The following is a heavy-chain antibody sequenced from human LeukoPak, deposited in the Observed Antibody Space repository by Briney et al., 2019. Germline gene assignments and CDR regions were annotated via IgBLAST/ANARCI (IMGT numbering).Heavy chain of an antibody. CDR1: GYTFNLFA. D-gene: IGHD5/OR15-5a*01. V-gene: IGHV3-23*01. J-gene: IGHJ4*02. CDR2: ISGSSENT. CDR3: GVWGLEAITD. Sequence: PGGSLRLSCAASGYTFNLFAMSWVRQAPGKGLEWVSTISGSSENTHYPDSVRGRFTISRDNFKNTLYLQINSLRAEDTAVYYCGVWGLEAITDWGQGTLVTVSS.